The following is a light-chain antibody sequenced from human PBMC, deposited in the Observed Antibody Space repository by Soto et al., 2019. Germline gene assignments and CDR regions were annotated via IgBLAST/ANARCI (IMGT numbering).Light chain of an antibody. V-gene: IGKV3-20*01. CDR3: QQYGSSPPFT. J-gene: IGKJ5*01. Sequence: ELGLTQSPGTLSLSPGERATLSCRASQSVSSSYLAWYQQKPGQAPRLLIYGASSRATGIPDRFSGSGSGTDFTLTISRLEPEDFAVYYCQQYGSSPPFTCGQGTRLEIK. CDR1: QSVSSSY. CDR2: GAS.